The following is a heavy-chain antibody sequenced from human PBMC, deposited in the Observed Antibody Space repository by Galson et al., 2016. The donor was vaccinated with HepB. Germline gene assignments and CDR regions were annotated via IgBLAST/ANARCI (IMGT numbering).Heavy chain of an antibody. D-gene: IGHD2-2*01. Sequence: SETLSLTCTVSGGSISTNNHYWVWVRQPPGKGLEWVGTIFYTGTTYYSPSLKRPVNVSVDTSRNQFPLKLNSVTAAATAVYFCARLMPIGAFDYWGQGILVTVSS. CDR3: ARLMPIGAFDY. CDR2: IFYTGTT. V-gene: IGHV4-39*01. CDR1: GGSISTNNHY. J-gene: IGHJ4*02.